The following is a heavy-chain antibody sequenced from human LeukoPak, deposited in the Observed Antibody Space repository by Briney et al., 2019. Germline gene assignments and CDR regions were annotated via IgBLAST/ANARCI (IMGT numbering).Heavy chain of an antibody. CDR3: AKDHYYDSSGYYAY. V-gene: IGHV3-23*01. CDR1: GFTFSSYA. J-gene: IGHJ4*02. D-gene: IGHD3-22*01. CDR2: ISGSGGST. Sequence: PGRSLRLSCAASGFTFSSYAMSWVRQAPGKGLEWVSAISGSGGSTYYADSVKGRFTISRDNSKNTLYLQMNSLRAEDTAVYYCAKDHYYDSSGYYAYWGQGTLVTVSS.